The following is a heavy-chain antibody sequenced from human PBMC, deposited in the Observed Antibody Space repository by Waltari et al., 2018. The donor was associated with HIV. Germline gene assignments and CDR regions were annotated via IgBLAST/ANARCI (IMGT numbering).Heavy chain of an antibody. CDR1: GGTLSNNV. Sequence: LLVQSGAEVKKPGSSVKVSCKTSGGTLSNNVITWVRQAPGKGVEGMGGICPVFGTADYAKKFRDRVTITADESTTTVYMEVSSLRPDDTAVYYCARDEGLTLGAAGDAFDIWGQGTVVTVSS. V-gene: IGHV1-69*01. D-gene: IGHD1-26*01. CDR3: ARDEGLTLGAAGDAFDI. J-gene: IGHJ3*02. CDR2: ICPVFGTA.